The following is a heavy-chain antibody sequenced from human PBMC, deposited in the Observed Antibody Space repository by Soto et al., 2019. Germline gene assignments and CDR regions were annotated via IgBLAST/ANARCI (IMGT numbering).Heavy chain of an antibody. Sequence: SQTLSLPCAISGDSVSSNSAAWNWVRQSPSRGLEWLGRTKYRSKWYNDYATSVKSRIIINADTSKNQFSLQLNSVTPEDTAVYYCARVSWREKYGMDVWGQGTTVTVSS. CDR1: GDSVSSNSAA. J-gene: IGHJ6*02. V-gene: IGHV6-1*01. CDR3: ARVSWREKYGMDV. CDR2: TKYRSKWYN.